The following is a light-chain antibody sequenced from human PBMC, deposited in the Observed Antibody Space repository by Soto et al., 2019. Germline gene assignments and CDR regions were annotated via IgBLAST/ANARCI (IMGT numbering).Light chain of an antibody. CDR2: DAS. Sequence: EIVLTQSPATLSLSPGERATLSCRASQSVSSYLAWYQQKPGQAPRLLIYDASNRATGIPARFSGSGSGTDFTLTITNLQSEDLAIYYCQQYHNWPPITFGPGTKVHIK. CDR1: QSVSSY. J-gene: IGKJ3*01. V-gene: IGKV3-11*01. CDR3: QQYHNWPPIT.